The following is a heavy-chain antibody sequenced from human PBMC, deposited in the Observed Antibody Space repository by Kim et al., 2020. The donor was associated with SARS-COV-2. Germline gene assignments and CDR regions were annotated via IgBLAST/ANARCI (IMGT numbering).Heavy chain of an antibody. CDR2: ISNDGSIQ. V-gene: IGHV3-33*05. J-gene: IGHJ4*02. D-gene: IGHD6-6*01. Sequence: GGSLRLSCAASGFPFSVYGIHWVRQAPGRGLEWVALISNDGSIQYYADSVQGRFTISRDNSRYTLYLQMNGLRAEDTAVYYCARDKSMASFDCWGQGTLV. CDR1: GFPFSVYG. CDR3: ARDKSMASFDC.